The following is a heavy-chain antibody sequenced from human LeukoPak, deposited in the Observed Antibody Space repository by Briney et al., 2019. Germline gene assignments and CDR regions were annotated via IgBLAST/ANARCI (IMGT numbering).Heavy chain of an antibody. V-gene: IGHV3-20*04. CDR2: INWNGGST. CDR3: ARDKMYFDSSSYYGY. J-gene: IGHJ4*02. Sequence: RPGGSLRLSCAASGFTFDDYGMSWVRQAPGKGLEWVSGINWNGGSTGYADSVKGRFTISRDNVKKSLYLQMNSLRAEDTAVYYCARDKMYFDSSSYYGYWGQGTLVTVSS. CDR1: GFTFDDYG. D-gene: IGHD3-22*01.